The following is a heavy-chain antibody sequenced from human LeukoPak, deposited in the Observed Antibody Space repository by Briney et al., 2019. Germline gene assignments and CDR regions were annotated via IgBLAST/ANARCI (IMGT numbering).Heavy chain of an antibody. CDR2: IKQDGSEK. D-gene: IGHD3-22*01. CDR1: GFTFSSYW. CDR3: ALSREYYYYDSSGPFDY. Sequence: GGSLRLSCAASGFTFSSYWMSWVRQAPGKGLEWVANIKQDGSEKYYVDSVKGRFTISRDNAKNSLYLQMNSLRAEDTAVYYCALSREYYYYDSSGPFDYWGQGTLVTVSS. J-gene: IGHJ4*02. V-gene: IGHV3-7*01.